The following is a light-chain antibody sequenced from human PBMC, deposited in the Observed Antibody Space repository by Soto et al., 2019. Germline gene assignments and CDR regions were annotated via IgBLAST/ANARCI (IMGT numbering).Light chain of an antibody. CDR1: QSVSNN. CDR2: DAS. CDR3: QQYNNWPPWT. V-gene: IGKV3-15*01. Sequence: RLMTQSPATLSVSPGERATLSCRASQSVSNNLAWYQQKPGQATRLLIYDASTRATGIQARFSGSGSGTEFTLTISGLQSEDFAVYYCQQYNNWPPWTFGQGTKVEIK. J-gene: IGKJ1*01.